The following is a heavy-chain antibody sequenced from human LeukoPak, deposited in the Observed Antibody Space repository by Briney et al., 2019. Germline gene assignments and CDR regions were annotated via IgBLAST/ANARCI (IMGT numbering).Heavy chain of an antibody. CDR1: SGSITSSVYY. CDR3: AIYSSSSGRIDP. D-gene: IGHD2-15*01. CDR2: INYSGVT. Sequence: SETLSLTCTVSSGSITSSVYYCSWIRQPPGKGLEWIAGINYSGVTHYNPSLKSRDTISVDTSKNHFSLNLSSVTAADTAVYYCAIYSSSSGRIDPWGQGTLVTVSS. V-gene: IGHV4-39*02. J-gene: IGHJ5*02.